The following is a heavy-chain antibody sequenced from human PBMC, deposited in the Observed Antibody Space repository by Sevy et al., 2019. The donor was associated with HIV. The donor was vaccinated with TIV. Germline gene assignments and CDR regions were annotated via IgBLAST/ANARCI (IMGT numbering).Heavy chain of an antibody. CDR1: RLTFSSSS. CDR2: ISSSSTTI. CDR3: ARGFMGADYYYGMDV. J-gene: IGHJ6*02. D-gene: IGHD3-3*01. V-gene: IGHV3-48*02. Sequence: GGSLRLSCAASRLTFSSSSVNWVRQAPGKRLEWVSYISSSSTTIYYADSVKGRFTISRDNAKNSLYLQMNSLRDEDTAVYYCARGFMGADYYYGMDVWGQGTTVTVSS.